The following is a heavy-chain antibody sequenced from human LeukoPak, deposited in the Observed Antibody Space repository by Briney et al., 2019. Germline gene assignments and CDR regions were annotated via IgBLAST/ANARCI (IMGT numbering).Heavy chain of an antibody. V-gene: IGHV6-1*01. J-gene: IGHJ4*02. CDR2: TYYTSKWYN. D-gene: IGHD2-2*01. Sequence: SQTLSLTCAISGDSVSSNSAAWNWIRQSPSRGLEWLGRTYYTSKWYNDYAVSVKSRITINPDTSKNQFSLQLNSVTPEDTAVYYCARGGRGYCSSTSCYFDYWGQGTLVTVSS. CDR1: GDSVSSNSAA. CDR3: ARGGRGYCSSTSCYFDY.